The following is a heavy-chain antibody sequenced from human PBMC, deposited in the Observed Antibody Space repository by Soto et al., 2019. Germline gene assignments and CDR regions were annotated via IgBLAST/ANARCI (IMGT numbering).Heavy chain of an antibody. Sequence: ASVKVSCKASGGTFSSYAISWVRQAPGQGLEWMGGIIPIFGTANYAQKFQGRVTITADESTSTAYMELSSRRSEDTAVYYCARDRAAAGPGGGMDVWGQGTTVTVSS. CDR3: ARDRAAAGPGGGMDV. CDR2: IIPIFGTA. J-gene: IGHJ6*02. V-gene: IGHV1-69*13. CDR1: GGTFSSYA. D-gene: IGHD6-13*01.